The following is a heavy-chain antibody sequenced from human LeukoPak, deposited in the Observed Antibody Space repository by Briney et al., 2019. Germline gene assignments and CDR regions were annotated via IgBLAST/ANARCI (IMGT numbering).Heavy chain of an antibody. V-gene: IGHV4-34*01. J-gene: IGHJ6*02. CDR3: AREYSNYAYYYYGMDV. Sequence: SETLSLTCAVYGGSFSNFYWTWIRQPPGKGLEWIGEINHRGSTNYNPSLKSRVTISVDTSKNQFSLKLSSVTAADTAVYYCAREYSNYAYYYYGMDVWGQGTTVTVSS. D-gene: IGHD4-11*01. CDR2: INHRGST. CDR1: GGSFSNFY.